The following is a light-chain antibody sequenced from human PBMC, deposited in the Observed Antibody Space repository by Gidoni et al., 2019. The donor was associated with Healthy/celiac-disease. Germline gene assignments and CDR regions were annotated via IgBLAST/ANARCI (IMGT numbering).Light chain of an antibody. V-gene: IGKV3-11*01. J-gene: IGKJ4*01. CDR1: QSVSSY. CDR2: DAS. CDR3: QQRSNWPLT. Sequence: EIVSTQSPATLSLSPGESATISCRASQSVSSYLAWCQQKPGQAPRLLIYDASNRATGTPARFSGSWSWTDFTITISSLEPEDFAVYYCQQRSNWPLTFGGGTKVEIK.